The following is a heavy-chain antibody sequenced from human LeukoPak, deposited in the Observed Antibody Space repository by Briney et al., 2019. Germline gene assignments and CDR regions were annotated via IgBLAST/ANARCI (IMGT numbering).Heavy chain of an antibody. CDR2: RNPNSGNT. D-gene: IGHD3-16*01. V-gene: IGHV1-8*01. CDR3: ARGPRLGTVFHYYMDV. Sequence: ASVKVSCKASGYTFTSYDINWVRQATGQGLEWMGCRNPNSGNTGYAQKFQGRVTMTRNTSISTAYMELSSLRSEDTAVYYCARGPRLGTVFHYYMDVWGKGTTVTVSS. J-gene: IGHJ6*03. CDR1: GYTFTSYD.